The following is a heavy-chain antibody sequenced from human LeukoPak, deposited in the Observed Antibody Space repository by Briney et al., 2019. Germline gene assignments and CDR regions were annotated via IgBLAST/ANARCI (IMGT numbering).Heavy chain of an antibody. CDR1: GFTFSGHG. Sequence: GGSLRLSCAVSGFTFSGHGMHWVRQAPGKGLEWVAVISYDGSNKYYADSVKGRFTISRDNSKNTLYLQMNSLRAEDTAVYYCARDRIAGFGELSRFDYWGQGTLVTVSS. CDR2: ISYDGSNK. D-gene: IGHD3-10*01. J-gene: IGHJ4*02. CDR3: ARDRIAGFGELSRFDY. V-gene: IGHV3-30*03.